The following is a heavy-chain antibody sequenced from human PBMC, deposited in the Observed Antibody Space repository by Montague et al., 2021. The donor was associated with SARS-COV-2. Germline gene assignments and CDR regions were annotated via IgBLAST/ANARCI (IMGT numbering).Heavy chain of an antibody. J-gene: IGHJ4*02. V-gene: IGHV4-39*01. Sequence: SETLSLTCTVSGGSISSSSHYWAWIRQPPGKGLEWIGSIYYRGSTYYNPSLKSRVIISVDTSKNQLSLKLSSVTAADTAVCYCATQEDPSGWIPGPFDFWGQGTLLTVSS. CDR3: ATQEDPSGWIPGPFDF. D-gene: IGHD6-19*01. CDR1: GGSISSSSHY. CDR2: IYYRGST.